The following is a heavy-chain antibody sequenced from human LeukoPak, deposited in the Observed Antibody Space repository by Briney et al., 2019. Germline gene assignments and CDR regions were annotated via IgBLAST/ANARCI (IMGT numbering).Heavy chain of an antibody. D-gene: IGHD2-2*01. CDR3: AKSSDGSTSFDQ. CDR2: ISDSGGTT. CDR1: GFTFRTYA. Sequence: GGSLRLSCVASGFTFRTYAMSWVRQAPGKGLEWASGISDSGGTTYYVDSVKGRFTISRDNSKNTLYLQINSLRAEDMALYYCAKSSDGSTSFDQWGQGTLVTVSS. J-gene: IGHJ4*02. V-gene: IGHV3-23*01.